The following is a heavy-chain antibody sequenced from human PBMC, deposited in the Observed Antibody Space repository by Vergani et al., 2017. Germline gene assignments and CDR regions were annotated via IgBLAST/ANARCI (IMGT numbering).Heavy chain of an antibody. J-gene: IGHJ4*02. Sequence: QVKLEESGGGVVQPGRSLRLSCAASGFSFGIYAMHWVRQAPGKGLEWVGVISYDGTEKKYADSVNGLFTISRDNSKKMMSLQMNSLRVEETAVYYCARGGKGIIMVVPSTHLWGQGTQVSVS. D-gene: IGHD2-15*01. CDR1: GFSFGIYA. V-gene: IGHV3-30-3*01. CDR2: ISYDGTEK. CDR3: ARGGKGIIMVVPSTHL.